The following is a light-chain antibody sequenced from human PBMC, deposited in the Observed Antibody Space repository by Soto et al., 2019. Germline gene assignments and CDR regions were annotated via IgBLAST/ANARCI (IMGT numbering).Light chain of an antibody. CDR2: LGS. CDR1: QSLLHSNGYKY. J-gene: IGKJ5*01. V-gene: IGKV2-28*01. CDR3: MQSIQFPIT. Sequence: DIAMTQSPLSLLVTPGEPASISCRSSQSLLHSNGYKYLDWYLHNPGQSPQLLIYLGSNRASGVPDRFSGSGSGTDFTLKISRVEAEDVGVCCCMQSIQFPITFGQGRRPEI.